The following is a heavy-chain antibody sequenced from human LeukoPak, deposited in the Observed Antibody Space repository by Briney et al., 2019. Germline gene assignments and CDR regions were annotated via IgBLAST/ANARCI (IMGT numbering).Heavy chain of an antibody. D-gene: IGHD3-22*01. V-gene: IGHV3-23*01. CDR3: AKDDYYDSSGYPSGEFDY. CDR1: GFTFSNYA. Sequence: GGSLRLSCTASGFTFSNYAISWVRQAPGKGLEWVSVISGSGGTTYYADSVKGRFTISRDNSKNTLYLQMNSLRAEDTAVYYCAKDDYYDSSGYPSGEFDYWGQGTLVTVSS. J-gene: IGHJ4*02. CDR2: ISGSGGTT.